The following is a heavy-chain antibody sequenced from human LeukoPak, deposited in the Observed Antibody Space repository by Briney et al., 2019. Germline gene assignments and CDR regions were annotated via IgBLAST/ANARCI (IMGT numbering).Heavy chain of an antibody. CDR1: GFTFSSYS. J-gene: IGHJ6*03. CDR2: ISSSRSDI. Sequence: PGGSLRLSCAASGFTFSSYSMSWVRQAPGKGLEWVSSISSSRSDIYYADSVKGRITISRDNAKNSLYLQMNSLRVEDTAVYYCARVRRSSEYYDFWSGHMDVWAKGPRSPSP. V-gene: IGHV3-21*01. CDR3: ARVRRSSEYYDFWSGHMDV. D-gene: IGHD3-3*01.